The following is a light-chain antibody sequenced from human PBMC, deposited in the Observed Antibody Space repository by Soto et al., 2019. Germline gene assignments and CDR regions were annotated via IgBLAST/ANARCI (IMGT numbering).Light chain of an antibody. CDR3: QQLHSYPFT. CDR1: QITSTY. J-gene: IGKJ5*01. V-gene: IGKV1-9*01. CDR2: AAT. Sequence: DIQMTQSPSSLSASVVDRVTITCRASQITSTYLNWYQQRAGLAPRLLIYAATTLQSGVPSRFSGSGSGTDFTLTINSLQPEDFATYYCQQLHSYPFTFGQGTRLEI.